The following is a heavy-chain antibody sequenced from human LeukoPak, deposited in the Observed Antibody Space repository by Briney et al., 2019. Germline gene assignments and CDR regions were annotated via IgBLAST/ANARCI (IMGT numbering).Heavy chain of an antibody. D-gene: IGHD6-25*01. CDR2: INHSGST. CDR1: GGSFSSYY. Sequence: PSETLSLTCAVYGGSFSSYYWSWIRQPPGKGLEWIGEINHSGSTNYNPSLKSRVTMSVDTSKKQFSLNLSSVTAADTAVYYCARASIASGFNAFDIWGQGTMVTVSS. V-gene: IGHV4-34*01. J-gene: IGHJ3*02. CDR3: ARASIASGFNAFDI.